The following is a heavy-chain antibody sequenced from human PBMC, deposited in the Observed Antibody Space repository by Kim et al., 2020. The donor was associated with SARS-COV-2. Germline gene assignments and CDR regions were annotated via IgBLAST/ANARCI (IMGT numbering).Heavy chain of an antibody. D-gene: IGHD6-19*01. CDR2: FDPEDGET. Sequence: ASVKVSCKVSGYTLTELSMHWVRQAPGKGLEWMGGFDPEDGETIYAQKFQGRVTMTEGTSTDTAYMELSSLRSEDTAVYYCATAIAVAGTTIYYYYGMDVWGQGTTVTVSS. J-gene: IGHJ6*02. CDR3: ATAIAVAGTTIYYYYGMDV. CDR1: GYTLTELS. V-gene: IGHV1-24*01.